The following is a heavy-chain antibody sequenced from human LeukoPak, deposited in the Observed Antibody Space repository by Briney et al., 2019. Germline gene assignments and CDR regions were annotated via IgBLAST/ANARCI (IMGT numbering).Heavy chain of an antibody. CDR1: GFTFSSYR. V-gene: IGHV3-48*04. Sequence: GGSLRLSCAASGFTFSSYRMNWVRQAPGKGLEWVSYISSSGSTIYYADSVKGRFTISRDNAKNSVYLQMNSLRAEDTAVYYCAREDCSGGNCFYNRYYYYGLDVWGQGTTVTVSS. D-gene: IGHD2-15*01. J-gene: IGHJ6*02. CDR3: AREDCSGGNCFYNRYYYYGLDV. CDR2: ISSSGSTI.